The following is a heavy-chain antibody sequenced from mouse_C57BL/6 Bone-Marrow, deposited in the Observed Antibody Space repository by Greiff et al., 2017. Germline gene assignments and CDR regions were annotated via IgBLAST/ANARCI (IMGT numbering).Heavy chain of an antibody. CDR2: IDPSDSYT. J-gene: IGHJ1*03. Sequence: QVQLQQPGAELVKPGASVKLSCKASGYTFTSYWMQWVKQRPGQGLEWIGEIDPSDSYTNYNQKFKGKATLTVDTSSSTAYMQLSSLTSEDSAVYYCARWIYYSGSRNWYFDVWGTGTTVTVSS. D-gene: IGHD1-1*01. CDR3: ARWIYYSGSRNWYFDV. V-gene: IGHV1-50*01. CDR1: GYTFTSYW.